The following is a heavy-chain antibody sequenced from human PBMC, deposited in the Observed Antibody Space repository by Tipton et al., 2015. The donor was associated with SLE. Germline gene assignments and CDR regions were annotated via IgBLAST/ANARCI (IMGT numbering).Heavy chain of an antibody. CDR1: GASITSGDYS. V-gene: IGHV4-61*02. Sequence: TLSLTCTVSGASITSGDYSWTWIRQPAGKGLEWIGRIHPSGTTSYNPSLTSRLTISVDTSKNQFSLNLRSVTAADTAVYYCASMGRGYSYGTVYYWGQGTLVTVSS. J-gene: IGHJ4*02. CDR3: ASMGRGYSYGTVYY. D-gene: IGHD5-18*01. CDR2: IHPSGTT.